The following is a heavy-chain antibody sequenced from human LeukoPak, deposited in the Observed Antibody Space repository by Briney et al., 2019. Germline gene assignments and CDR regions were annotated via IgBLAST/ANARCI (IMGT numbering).Heavy chain of an antibody. CDR1: GFTFSSYG. V-gene: IGHV3-30*03. D-gene: IGHD6-19*01. Sequence: GGSLRPSCAASGFTFSSYGMHWVRQAPGKGLEWVAVISYDGSNKYYADSVKGRFTISRDNSKNTLYLQMNSLRAEDTAGYYCASRAIAVANARGQGTLVTVSS. CDR3: ASRAIAVANA. CDR2: ISYDGSNK. J-gene: IGHJ4*02.